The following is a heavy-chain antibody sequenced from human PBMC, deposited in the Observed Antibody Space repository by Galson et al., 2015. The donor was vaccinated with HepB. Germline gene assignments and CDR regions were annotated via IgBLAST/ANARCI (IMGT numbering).Heavy chain of an antibody. CDR1: GFIFSASA. Sequence: SLRLSCASSGFIFSASAMHWVRQAPGKGLEWVAVISFDGTKNYYADSLKGRFTISRDNSNNTLFLQMNSLRAEDTALYFCAKSRIDYTSPRAYWFIDFWGHGTLVTVSS. CDR2: ISFDGTKN. D-gene: IGHD2-2*01. J-gene: IGHJ2*01. CDR3: AKSRIDYTSPRAYWFIDF. V-gene: IGHV3-30*18.